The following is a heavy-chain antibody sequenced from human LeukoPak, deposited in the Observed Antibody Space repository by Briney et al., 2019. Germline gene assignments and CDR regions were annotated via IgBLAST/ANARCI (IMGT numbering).Heavy chain of an antibody. Sequence: SETLSLTCTVSGGSISSSSYYWGWIRQPPGKGLEWIGSIYYSGSTYYNPSLKSRVTISVDTSKNQFSLKLSSVTAADTAVYYCARHYYDSNGYSSTENHGYYFDYWGQGTLVTVSS. CDR3: ARHYYDSNGYSSTENHGYYFDY. V-gene: IGHV4-39*01. CDR1: GGSISSSSYY. J-gene: IGHJ4*02. CDR2: IYYSGST. D-gene: IGHD3-22*01.